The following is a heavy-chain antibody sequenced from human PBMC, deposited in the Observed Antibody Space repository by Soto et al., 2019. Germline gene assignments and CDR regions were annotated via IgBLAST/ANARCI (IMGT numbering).Heavy chain of an antibody. CDR2: IYYSGTT. CDR1: GGSISTSSNY. Sequence: QLQLQESGPGLVKPSETLSLTCTVSGGSISTSSNYWGWIRQPPGKGLEWIGSIYYSGTTYYNPSLRSRDTASGXTSKDQFSLKLSSVTAADTAVYYCARPVATTRFDYWGQGTLVTVSS. D-gene: IGHD1-1*01. J-gene: IGHJ4*02. V-gene: IGHV4-39*01. CDR3: ARPVATTRFDY.